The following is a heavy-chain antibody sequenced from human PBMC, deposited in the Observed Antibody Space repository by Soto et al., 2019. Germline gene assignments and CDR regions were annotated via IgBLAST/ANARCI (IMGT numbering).Heavy chain of an antibody. J-gene: IGHJ4*02. CDR1: GDSISSGDYY. V-gene: IGHV4-31*03. CDR3: ARANFSGYSYGCDY. Sequence: KPSETLSLTCTVSGDSISSGDYYWNWIRQHPGQGLEWIGNIYYSGSTYYNPSLRGRVTISLGTSKNQLSLILTSVTAADTAVYYCARANFSGYSYGCDYWGQGTLVTVSS. CDR2: IYYSGST. D-gene: IGHD5-18*01.